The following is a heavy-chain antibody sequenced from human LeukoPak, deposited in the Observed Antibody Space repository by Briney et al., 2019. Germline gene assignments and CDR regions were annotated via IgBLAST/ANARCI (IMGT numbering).Heavy chain of an antibody. D-gene: IGHD6-13*01. V-gene: IGHV1-18*01. Sequence: ASVKVSFKASGYTFTSYGISWVRQAPGQGLEWMGWISAYNGNTNYAQKLQSRVTMTTDTSTSTAYMELRSLRSDDTAVYYCARESISSSWSLEYFQHWGQGTLVTVSS. CDR2: ISAYNGNT. CDR3: ARESISSSWSLEYFQH. CDR1: GYTFTSYG. J-gene: IGHJ1*01.